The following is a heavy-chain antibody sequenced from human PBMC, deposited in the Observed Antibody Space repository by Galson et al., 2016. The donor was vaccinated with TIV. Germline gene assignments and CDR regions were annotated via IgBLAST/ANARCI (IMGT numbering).Heavy chain of an antibody. Sequence: QSGAEVTKPGSSVKVSCKASGFTFIGYYIHWVRQAPGQGLEWMGGINANGGGTKYEQKFQGRVTMTRDTSISTVYMELTRLRSDDTAFYYCARDDSMVRGFKADPWGQGTLVTVSS. CDR3: ARDDSMVRGFKADP. D-gene: IGHD3-10*01. V-gene: IGHV1-2*02. CDR1: GFTFIGYY. J-gene: IGHJ5*02. CDR2: INANGGGT.